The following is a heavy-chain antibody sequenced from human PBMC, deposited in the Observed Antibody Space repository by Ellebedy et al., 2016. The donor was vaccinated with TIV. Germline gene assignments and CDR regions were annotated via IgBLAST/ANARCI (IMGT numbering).Heavy chain of an antibody. CDR2: LYYSGST. J-gene: IGHJ4*02. D-gene: IGHD3-10*01. CDR3: ARGGGSGRHRGLLDY. CDR1: DGSVSSVTNH. Sequence: SETLSLTCSVSDGSVSSVTNHWSWIRQPPGKGLEWIGYLYYSGSTEDSPSLKSRVTISVNTSKNQFSLKLSSVTAADTAVYYCARGGGSGRHRGLLDYWGQGTLVTVSS. V-gene: IGHV4-61*01.